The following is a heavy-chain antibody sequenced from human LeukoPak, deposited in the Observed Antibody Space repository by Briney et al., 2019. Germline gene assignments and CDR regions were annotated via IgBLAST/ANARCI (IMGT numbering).Heavy chain of an antibody. D-gene: IGHD3-22*01. CDR2: IYYSGST. CDR3: ARVLYDSSGYYSDYYYYMDV. CDR1: GGSISSYY. Sequence: SGTLSLTCTVSGGSISSYYWSWIRQPPGKGLEWIGYIYYSGSTNYNPSLKSRVTISVDTSKNQFSLKLSSVTAADTAVYYCARVLYDSSGYYSDYYYYMDVWGKGTTVTVSS. V-gene: IGHV4-59*01. J-gene: IGHJ6*03.